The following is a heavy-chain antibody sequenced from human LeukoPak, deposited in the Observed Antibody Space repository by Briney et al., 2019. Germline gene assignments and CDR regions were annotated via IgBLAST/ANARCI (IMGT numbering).Heavy chain of an antibody. J-gene: IGHJ4*02. CDR1: GGSISSYY. Sequence: SETLSLTCTVSGGSISSYYWSWIRQPPGKGLEYIGYIYYSGSTNYNPSLKSRVTISVDTSKNQFSLKLSSVTAADTAVYYCARVCYDSSCDYWGQGNLVTVSS. CDR3: ARVCYDSSCDY. D-gene: IGHD3-22*01. V-gene: IGHV4-59*01. CDR2: IYYSGST.